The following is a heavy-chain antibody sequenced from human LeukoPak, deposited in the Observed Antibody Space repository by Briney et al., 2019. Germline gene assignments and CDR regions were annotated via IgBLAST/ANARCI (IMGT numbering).Heavy chain of an antibody. CDR2: ISSSSSYI. V-gene: IGHV3-21*01. CDR1: GFTFSSYS. J-gene: IGHJ4*02. CDR3: ARDRGADILTGYSSDY. D-gene: IGHD3-9*01. Sequence: GGSLRLSCAASGFTFSSYSMNWVRQAPGKGLEWVSSISSSSSYIYYADSVKGRFTISRDNAKNSLYLQMNSLRAEDTAVYYCARDRGADILTGYSSDYWGQGTLVTVSS.